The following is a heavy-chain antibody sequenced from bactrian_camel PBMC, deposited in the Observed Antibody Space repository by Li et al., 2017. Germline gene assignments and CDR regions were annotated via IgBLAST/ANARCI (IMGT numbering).Heavy chain of an antibody. J-gene: IGHJ4*01. CDR2: IAGDGRT. CDR3: AADLVTDEPSLVEREYYY. Sequence: HVQLVESGGGSVQAGESLRLSCVASGYTLPMNMGWFHRLPGQEREGVAAIAGDGRTDYADSVKGRFTISRDGAKNIIALQMHSLKPEDTATYYCAADLVTDEPSLVEREYYYWGQGTQVTVS. V-gene: IGHV3S53*01. CDR1: GYTLPMN. D-gene: IGHD1*01.